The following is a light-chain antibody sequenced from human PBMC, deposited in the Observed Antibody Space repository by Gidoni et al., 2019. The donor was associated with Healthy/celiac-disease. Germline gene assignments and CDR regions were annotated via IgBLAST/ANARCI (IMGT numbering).Light chain of an antibody. V-gene: IGKV1-8*01. CDR2: AAS. CDR3: QQYYSYPRT. J-gene: IGKJ1*01. Sequence: AIRITQSPSSLSASTGDRVTITCRASQGISSYLAWYQPKPGKAPKLLIYAASRLQSGVPSRFSGSGSGKDFTLTISCLHSEDFATYYCQQYYSYPRTFGQGTKVEIK. CDR1: QGISSY.